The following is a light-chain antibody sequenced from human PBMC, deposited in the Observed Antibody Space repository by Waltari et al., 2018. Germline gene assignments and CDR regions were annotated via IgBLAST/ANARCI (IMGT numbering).Light chain of an antibody. V-gene: IGKV1-5*03. Sequence: MTQSPSTLSASVGDRVTITCRASQSISTWLAWYQQKPGKAPKLLIYKASSLESGVPSRFSGSGSGTEFTLTISSLQPDDFATYFCQQSYRYSYTFGQGTKLEIK. CDR1: QSISTW. J-gene: IGKJ2*01. CDR3: QQSYRYSYT. CDR2: KAS.